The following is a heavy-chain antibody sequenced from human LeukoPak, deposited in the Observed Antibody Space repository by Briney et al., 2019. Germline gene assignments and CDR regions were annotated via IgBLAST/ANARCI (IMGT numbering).Heavy chain of an antibody. CDR2: IYSGGST. D-gene: IGHD3-22*01. CDR1: GFTVSSNY. V-gene: IGHV3-66*01. Sequence: PGGSLRLSCAASGFTVSSNYMSWVRQAPGKGLEWVSVIYSGGSTHYADSVKGRFTISRDNSKNTLYLQMNSLRAEDTAVYYCARVGLYYYDSSGYRDYWGQGTLVTVSS. CDR3: ARVGLYYYDSSGYRDY. J-gene: IGHJ4*02.